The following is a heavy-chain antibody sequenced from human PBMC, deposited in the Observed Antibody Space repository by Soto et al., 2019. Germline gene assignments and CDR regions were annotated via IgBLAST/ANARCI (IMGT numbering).Heavy chain of an antibody. D-gene: IGHD3-16*02. Sequence: HPGGSLRLSCVASGFDFSNYWMNWVRQTPGKGLEWVANISPRGDEERCVDPVKGRFTVSRDNAKKSLYLQMDSLRVEDTAVYFCGAWGYPNPWGQGTLVTVSS. CDR1: GFDFSNYW. CDR3: GAWGYPNP. V-gene: IGHV3-7*01. CDR2: ISPRGDEE. J-gene: IGHJ5*02.